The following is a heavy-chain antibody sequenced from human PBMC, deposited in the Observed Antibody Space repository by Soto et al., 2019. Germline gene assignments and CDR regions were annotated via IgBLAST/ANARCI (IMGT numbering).Heavy chain of an antibody. CDR3: ARVLRFLEWPEPLCLDY. V-gene: IGHV4-31*03. Sequence: QVHLQESGPGLVKPSQTLSITCTVSGGSINSGGYYWSWIRQHPGKGLQWIGYIYYSGSTSYNPSLKSRVTISIDTSKKQYSLRLTSVTAADTAVYYCARVLRFLEWPEPLCLDYWGQGTLVTVSS. J-gene: IGHJ4*02. CDR1: GGSINSGGYY. D-gene: IGHD3-3*01. CDR2: IYYSGST.